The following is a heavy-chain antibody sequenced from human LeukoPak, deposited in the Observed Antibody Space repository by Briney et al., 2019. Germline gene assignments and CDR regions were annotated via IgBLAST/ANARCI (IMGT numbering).Heavy chain of an antibody. D-gene: IGHD6-19*01. CDR1: CLPLQSYL. J-gene: IGHJ1*01. CDR2: ISSDGSST. Sequence: GALRLPWSTSCLPLQSYLEAWVRPGPRKGLGLVSRISSDGSSTTYADSVEGRFTISRDNAKNTLHLQMNSLRAEDTAVYYCARSGQWLGAEYFQHWGQGSLVTVSS. V-gene: IGHV3-74*01. CDR3: ARSGQWLGAEYFQH.